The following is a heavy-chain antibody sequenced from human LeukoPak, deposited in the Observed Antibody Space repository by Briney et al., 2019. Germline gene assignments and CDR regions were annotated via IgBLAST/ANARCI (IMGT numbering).Heavy chain of an antibody. CDR3: SPEVDTTMVKWFDP. Sequence: GGSLRLSCAASGFTFSNAWMNWVRQAPGKGLEWVGRIKSKTDGGTTDYAAPVKGRFTISRDDSKNTLYLQMNSLKTEDTAVYYCSPEVDTTMVKWFDPWGQGTLVTVSS. CDR2: IKSKTDGGTT. CDR1: GFTFSNAW. V-gene: IGHV3-15*07. J-gene: IGHJ5*02. D-gene: IGHD5-18*01.